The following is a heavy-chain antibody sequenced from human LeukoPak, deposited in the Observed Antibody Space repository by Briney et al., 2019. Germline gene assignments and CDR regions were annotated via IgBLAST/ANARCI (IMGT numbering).Heavy chain of an antibody. D-gene: IGHD2-15*01. J-gene: IGHJ4*02. CDR3: VRIKKWSRTFDY. CDR1: GYTFTGYY. Sequence: ASVKVSCKASGYTFTGYYMHWVRQAPGQGLEWMGWINPNSGGTNYAQKFQGRVTMTRDTSISTAYMELSRLRSDDTAVYYCVRIKKWSRTFDYWGQGTLVTVSS. V-gene: IGHV1-2*02. CDR2: INPNSGGT.